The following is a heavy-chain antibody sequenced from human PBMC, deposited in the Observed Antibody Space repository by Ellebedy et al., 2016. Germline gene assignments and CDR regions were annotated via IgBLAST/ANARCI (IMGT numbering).Heavy chain of an antibody. CDR2: IYHSGST. V-gene: IGHV4-30-2*01. CDR1: GGSISSGGYS. CDR3: ARATVVSYYYYYMDV. J-gene: IGHJ6*03. Sequence: SETLSLXCAVSGGSISSGGYSWSWIRQPPGKGLEWIGYIYHSGSTYYNPSLKSRVTISVDRSKNQFSLKLSSVTAADTAVYYCARATVVSYYYYYMDVWGKGTTVTVSS. D-gene: IGHD4-23*01.